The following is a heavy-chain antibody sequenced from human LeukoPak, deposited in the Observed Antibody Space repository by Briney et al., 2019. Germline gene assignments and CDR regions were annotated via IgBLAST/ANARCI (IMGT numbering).Heavy chain of an antibody. CDR1: GFTFNCYD. CDR3: ARGLDYGELRGIDCTMDV. D-gene: IGHD4-17*01. J-gene: IGHJ6*02. Sequence: EGSLRLSCAASGFTFNCYDMHWVRQATGKGLEGVSALGTAGDNYFPGSVKGRFTISRENDKNSLYLQMNSQRARDTAVYYCARGLDYGELRGIDCTMDVWGQRTTVTVSS. CDR2: LGTAGDN. V-gene: IGHV3-13*01.